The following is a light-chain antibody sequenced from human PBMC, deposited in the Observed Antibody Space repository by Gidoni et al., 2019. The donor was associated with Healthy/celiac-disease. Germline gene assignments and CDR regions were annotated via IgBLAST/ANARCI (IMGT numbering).Light chain of an antibody. CDR1: PSVSSSY. CDR2: GAS. Sequence: EIVLTQSPGTLSLSPGARATLSCRASPSVSSSYLAWYQQKPGQAPRLLIYGASSRANGIPDRFSGSGSGTDFTLTISRLEPEDFAVYYCQQYGSSPPVTFGGXTKVEIK. V-gene: IGKV3-20*01. J-gene: IGKJ4*01. CDR3: QQYGSSPPVT.